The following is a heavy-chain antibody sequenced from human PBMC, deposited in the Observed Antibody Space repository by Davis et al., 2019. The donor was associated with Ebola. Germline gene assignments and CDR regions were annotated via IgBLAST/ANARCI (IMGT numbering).Heavy chain of an antibody. Sequence: PGGSLRLSCAASGFTFGSYRMHWVRHVPGKGLVWVSRINSDGTKTNYADSVKGRFTISRDNAKNTLYLQMNSLRAEDTAVYYCAKDRRQLWLNWFDPWGQGTLVTVSS. CDR2: INSDGTKT. V-gene: IGHV3-74*01. D-gene: IGHD5-18*01. CDR1: GFTFGSYR. J-gene: IGHJ5*02. CDR3: AKDRRQLWLNWFDP.